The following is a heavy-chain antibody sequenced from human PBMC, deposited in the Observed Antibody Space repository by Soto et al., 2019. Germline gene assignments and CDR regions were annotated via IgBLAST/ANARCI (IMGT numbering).Heavy chain of an antibody. J-gene: IGHJ5*02. CDR3: ARGIWNIEEMIYGFNFDP. V-gene: IGHV4-30-2*01. D-gene: IGHD2-8*01. Sequence: TSETLSLTCTVSGGSISSGDYYWAWIRQPPGKVLEWLGYISQSGATYYNPSLERRVTISMDTSKNAFSLNLSSVTADDTAVYYCARGIWNIEEMIYGFNFDPWGPGTLVTVSS. CDR1: GGSISSGDYY. CDR2: ISQSGAT.